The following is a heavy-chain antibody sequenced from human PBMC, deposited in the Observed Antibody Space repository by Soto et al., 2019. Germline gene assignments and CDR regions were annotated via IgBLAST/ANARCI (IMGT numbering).Heavy chain of an antibody. CDR1: GFSLSTSGVG. D-gene: IGHD6-13*01. V-gene: IGHV2-5*01. J-gene: IGHJ4*02. CDR2: IYWKDDK. CDR3: AHRLAATGLFDY. Sequence: QITLKESGPTLVKPTQTLTLTCTFSGFSLSTSGVGVAWILQPPGKALDRLALIYWKDDKRSSPSLKSRLTITKDTTKIQVVLTMTNMDPVDTATYYCAHRLAATGLFDYWGQGTLVTVSS.